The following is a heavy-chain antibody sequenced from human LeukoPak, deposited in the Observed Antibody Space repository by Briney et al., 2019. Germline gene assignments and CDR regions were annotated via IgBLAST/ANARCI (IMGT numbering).Heavy chain of an antibody. CDR2: IRYDGSNK. J-gene: IGHJ6*03. CDR1: GFTFSSYG. Sequence: PGGSLRLSCAASGFTFSSYGIHWVRQAPGKGLEWVAFIRYDGSNKYYADSVKGRFTISRDNSKNTLYLQMKSLRAEDTAVYYCAKGSKAVVSTRDYYMDVWGKRTTVTISS. V-gene: IGHV3-30*02. D-gene: IGHD6-19*01. CDR3: AKGSKAVVSTRDYYMDV.